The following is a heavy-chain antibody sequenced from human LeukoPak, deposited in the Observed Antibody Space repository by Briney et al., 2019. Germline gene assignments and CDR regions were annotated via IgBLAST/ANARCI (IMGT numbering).Heavy chain of an antibody. CDR3: AKDQVWTGRFLEWLRSDY. J-gene: IGHJ4*02. D-gene: IGHD3-3*01. CDR1: GFTFSSYA. V-gene: IGHV3-30-3*02. Sequence: GRSLRLSCAASGFTFSSYAMHWVRQAPGNGLEWVALISYDGSNKYYADSVKGQFTISRDNSKNTLYLQMDSLRAEDTAVYYCAKDQVWTGRFLEWLRSDYWGQGTLVTVSS. CDR2: ISYDGSNK.